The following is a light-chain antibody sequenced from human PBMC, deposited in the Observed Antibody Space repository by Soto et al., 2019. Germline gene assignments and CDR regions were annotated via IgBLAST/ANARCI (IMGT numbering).Light chain of an antibody. V-gene: IGKV1-9*01. CDR3: QQLNTFPRT. J-gene: IGKJ3*01. CDR1: QGISSY. CDR2: AAS. Sequence: IQLTQSPSSLSASLGHSVPITCRASQGISSYLAWYQQKPGKAPKLLIYAASTLQSGVPSRFSGSGSGTDFTLTISSLQPEDFATYYCQQLNTFPRTFGPGTKVDI.